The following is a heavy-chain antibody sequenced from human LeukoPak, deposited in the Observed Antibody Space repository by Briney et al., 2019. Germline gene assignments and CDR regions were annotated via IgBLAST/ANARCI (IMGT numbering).Heavy chain of an antibody. Sequence: GESPRTPCSGSGNSFTSYWTSRGRQMPGKGVGVRGRIEPSEYYTNYSPSFQGHVTISPDKSNSTAYLQRRSLKASDTAMYDCARGKWNAAEPYNWFDPWGQGTLVTVSP. CDR1: GNSFTSYW. J-gene: IGHJ5*02. D-gene: IGHD1-1*01. CDR2: IEPSEYYT. CDR3: ARGKWNAAEPYNWFDP. V-gene: IGHV5-10-1*01.